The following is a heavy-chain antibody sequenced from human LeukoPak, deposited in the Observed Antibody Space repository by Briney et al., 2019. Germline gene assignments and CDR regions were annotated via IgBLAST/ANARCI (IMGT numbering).Heavy chain of an antibody. CDR2: IYYSGST. J-gene: IGHJ4*02. V-gene: IGHV4-59*08. CDR1: GGSISIYY. D-gene: IGHD6-13*01. Sequence: PSETLSLTCTVSGGSISIYYWSWIRQPPGKGLEWIGYIYYSGSTNYNPSLKSRVTISVDTSKNQFSLKLSSVTAADTAVYYCARRHAAAGNFDYWGQGTLVTVSS. CDR3: ARRHAAAGNFDY.